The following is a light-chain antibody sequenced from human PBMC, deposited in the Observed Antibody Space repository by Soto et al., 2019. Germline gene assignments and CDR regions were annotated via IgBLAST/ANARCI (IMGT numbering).Light chain of an antibody. V-gene: IGKV3-20*01. Sequence: EIVLTQSPRTLSLSPVERATLNCRAIQSISTSSLAWYRQKPGQAPRLLIYGAFNRATGIPDRFSGGGSGTDLTLTITRLEPEDFAVYYCQYYGNSPLTFGQGTKVDIK. CDR2: GAF. J-gene: IGKJ1*01. CDR3: QYYGNSPLT. CDR1: QSISTSS.